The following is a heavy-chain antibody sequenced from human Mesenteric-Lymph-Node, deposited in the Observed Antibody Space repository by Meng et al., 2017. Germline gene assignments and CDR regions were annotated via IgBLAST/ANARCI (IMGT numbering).Heavy chain of an antibody. CDR3: VRDHLDIVVVPAARVERPPDYYYGMDV. CDR2: IIPIFGTA. Sequence: SVKVSCKASGGTFSSYAISWVRLAPGHGLEWMGGIIPIFGTANYAQKFQGRVTITTDESTSTAYMEPSSLRSEDTAVYYCVRDHLDIVVVPAARVERPPDYYYGMDVWGQGTTVTVSS. D-gene: IGHD2-2*03. J-gene: IGHJ6*02. V-gene: IGHV1-69*05. CDR1: GGTFSSYA.